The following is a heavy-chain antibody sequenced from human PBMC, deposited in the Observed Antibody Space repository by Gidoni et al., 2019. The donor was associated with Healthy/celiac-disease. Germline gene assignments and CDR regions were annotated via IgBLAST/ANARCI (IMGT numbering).Heavy chain of an antibody. CDR2: INPNSGGT. Sequence: QVQLVQSGAAVQKPGASVQVSCKASGYTFTGYYMHWVRQAPGQGLEWMGWINPNSGGTNYAQKFQGWVTMTRDTSISTAYMELSRLRSDDTAVYYCARDPRGSSSGGISGQIYGMDVWGQGTTVTVSS. V-gene: IGHV1-2*04. CDR1: GYTFTGYY. J-gene: IGHJ6*02. CDR3: ARDPRGSSSGGISGQIYGMDV. D-gene: IGHD6-6*01.